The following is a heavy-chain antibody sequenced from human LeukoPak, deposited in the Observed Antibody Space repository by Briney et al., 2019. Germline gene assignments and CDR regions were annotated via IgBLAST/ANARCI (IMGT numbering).Heavy chain of an antibody. CDR3: ARLVGWFDP. CDR2: INHSGST. Sequence: SETLSLTCAVYGGSFSGYYWSWIRQPPGKGLEWIGEINHSGSTNYNPSLKSRVTISVDTPKNQFSLKLSSVTAADTAVYYCARLVGWFDPWGQGTLVTVSS. D-gene: IGHD2-21*01. CDR1: GGSFSGYY. V-gene: IGHV4-34*01. J-gene: IGHJ5*02.